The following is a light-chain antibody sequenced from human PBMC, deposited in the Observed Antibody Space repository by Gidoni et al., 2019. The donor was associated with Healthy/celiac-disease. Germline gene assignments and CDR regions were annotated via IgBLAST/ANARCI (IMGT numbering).Light chain of an antibody. CDR3: QQRRNWPRLFT. J-gene: IGKJ3*01. CDR2: DAS. Sequence: DIALTQSPATLSLSPGERATLSCMASQSVISHLAWYQQQPGQAPRLIIDDASNRTPCSPARSRCSGSGTEFTLTISSLELEDFAVDYCQQRRNWPRLFTFGRGTKVDIK. CDR1: QSVISH. V-gene: IGKV3-11*01.